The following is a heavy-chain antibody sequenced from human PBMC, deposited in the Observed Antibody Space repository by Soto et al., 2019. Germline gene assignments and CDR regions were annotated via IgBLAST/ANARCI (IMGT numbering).Heavy chain of an antibody. J-gene: IGHJ4*02. Sequence: GGSLRLSCAASGFTFSSYAMSWVRQAPGKGLEWVSAISGSGGSTYYADSVKGRFTISRDNSKNTLYLQMNSLRAEDTAVDYCAKVEEGAAATPWPPFFDYWGQGTLVTVSS. V-gene: IGHV3-23*01. CDR3: AKVEEGAAATPWPPFFDY. D-gene: IGHD2-15*01. CDR1: GFTFSSYA. CDR2: ISGSGGST.